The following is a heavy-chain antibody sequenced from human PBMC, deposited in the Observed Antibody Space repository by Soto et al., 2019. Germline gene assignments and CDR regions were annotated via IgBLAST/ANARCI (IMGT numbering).Heavy chain of an antibody. V-gene: IGHV3-53*01. CDR3: AKEGRGSGSHYNSFGY. Sequence: ESGGGLIQPGGSLKLSCAASGFTVGNNYMSWVRQAPGKGLEWVSLIYSTGTTKYADSVKGRFTVSRDNAKNTLYLQMNRLRAEDTAVYYCAKEGRGSGSHYNSFGYWGQGTLVTVSS. CDR2: IYSTGTT. CDR1: GFTVGNNY. D-gene: IGHD3-10*01. J-gene: IGHJ4*02.